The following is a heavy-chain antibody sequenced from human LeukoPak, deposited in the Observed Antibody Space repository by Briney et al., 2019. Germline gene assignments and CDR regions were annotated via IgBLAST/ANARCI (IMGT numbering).Heavy chain of an antibody. CDR1: GFTVTNNY. Sequence: GGSLRLSCAASGFTVTNNYMSWVRQAPGKGLEWASVIYSGGSTYYADSVKGRFTISRDNSKNTLYLQMNSLRAEDTAVYYCARDRESVAGMDVWGQGTTVTVSS. D-gene: IGHD2-21*01. V-gene: IGHV3-66*01. CDR3: ARDRESVAGMDV. CDR2: IYSGGST. J-gene: IGHJ6*02.